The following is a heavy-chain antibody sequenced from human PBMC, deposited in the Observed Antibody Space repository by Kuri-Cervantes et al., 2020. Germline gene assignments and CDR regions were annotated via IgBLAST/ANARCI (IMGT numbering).Heavy chain of an antibody. CDR1: GFTFDDYA. CDR3: ARDWSTVGGMDV. D-gene: IGHD4-23*01. Sequence: SPKISCAASGFTFDDYAMHWVRQAPGKGLEWVSGISWNSGSIGYADSVKGRFTISRDNAKNSLYLQMNSLRDEDTAVYYCARDWSTVGGMDVWGQGTTVTVSS. J-gene: IGHJ6*02. CDR2: ISWNSGSI. V-gene: IGHV3-9*01.